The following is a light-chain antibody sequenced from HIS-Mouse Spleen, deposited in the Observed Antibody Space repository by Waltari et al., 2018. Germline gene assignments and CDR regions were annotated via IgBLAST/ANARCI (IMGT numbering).Light chain of an antibody. J-gene: IGLJ2*01. Sequence: QSALTQPRSVSGSPGQSVPISCTGTSSDVGGYNYVSWYQQHPGKAPKLMIYDVSKRPSGVPDRFSGSKCGNTASLTISGLQAEDEADYYCCSYAGSYTVVFGGGTKLTVL. CDR3: CSYAGSYTVV. CDR2: DVS. V-gene: IGLV2-11*01. CDR1: SSDVGGYNY.